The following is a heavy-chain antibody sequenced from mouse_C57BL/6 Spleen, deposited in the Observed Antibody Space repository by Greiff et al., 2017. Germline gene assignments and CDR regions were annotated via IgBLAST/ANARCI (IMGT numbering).Heavy chain of an antibody. CDR1: GYTFTSYW. CDR2: IYPGNSDT. D-gene: IGHD1-1*01. V-gene: IGHV1-5*01. CDR3: TGITTVVGYFDV. J-gene: IGHJ1*03. Sequence: EVQLQESGTVLVRPGASVKMSCKTSGYTFTSYWMHWVKQRPGQGLEWIGYIYPGNSDTSYKQKFKGKATLTAVTSASTAYMELSSLTNEDSAVYYCTGITTVVGYFDVWGTGTTVTVSS.